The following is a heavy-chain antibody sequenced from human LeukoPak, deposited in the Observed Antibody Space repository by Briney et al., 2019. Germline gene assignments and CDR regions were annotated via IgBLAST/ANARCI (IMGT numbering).Heavy chain of an antibody. CDR3: ARDHEHSYDY. D-gene: IGHD3-3*02. J-gene: IGHJ4*02. CDR2: ISPTSGGT. Sequence: ASVKVSCKASGYTFTGYYLHCVRQAPGQGLEWMGWISPTSGGTNYAQKFQGRATMTRDTSISTAYMELSRLGSDDTAVYYCARDHEHSYDYWGQGTLVTVSS. V-gene: IGHV1-2*02. CDR1: GYTFTGYY.